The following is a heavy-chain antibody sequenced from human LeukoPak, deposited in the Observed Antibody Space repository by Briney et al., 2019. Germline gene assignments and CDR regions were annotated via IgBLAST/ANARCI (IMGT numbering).Heavy chain of an antibody. CDR1: GGSFSGYY. J-gene: IGHJ4*02. CDR3: ARGPTTAIYSSSWYTSFY. Sequence: MSSETLSLTCAVYGGSFSGYYWSWIRQPPGKGLEWIGEINHSGGTNYNPSLKSRVTISVDTSKNQFSLKLSSVTAADTAVYYCARGPTTAIYSSSWYTSFYWGQGTLVTVSS. CDR2: INHSGGT. V-gene: IGHV4-34*01. D-gene: IGHD6-13*01.